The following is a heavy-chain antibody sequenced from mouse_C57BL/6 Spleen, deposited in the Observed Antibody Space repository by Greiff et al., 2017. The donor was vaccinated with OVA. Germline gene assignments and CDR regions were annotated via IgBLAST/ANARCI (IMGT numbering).Heavy chain of an antibody. D-gene: IGHD1-1*01. CDR1: GFTFTDYY. J-gene: IGHJ2*01. CDR2: IRNKANGYTT. V-gene: IGHV7-3*01. Sequence: EVQGVESGGGLVQPGGSLSLSCAASGFTFTDYYMSWVRQPPGKALEWLGFIRNKANGYTTEYSASVKGRFTISRDNSQSILYLQMNALRAEDSATYYCARSYYYGSIEYWGQGTTLTVSS. CDR3: ARSYYYGSIEY.